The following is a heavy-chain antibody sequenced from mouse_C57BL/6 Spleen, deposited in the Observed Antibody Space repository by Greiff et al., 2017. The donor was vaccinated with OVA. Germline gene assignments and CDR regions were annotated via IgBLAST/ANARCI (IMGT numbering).Heavy chain of an antibody. CDR1: GYSFTRYY. D-gene: IGHD1-1*01. CDR2: IYPGSGNT. CDR3: ARLSTVVPFDY. V-gene: IGHV1-66*01. J-gene: IGHJ2*01. Sequence: VQLQESGPELVKPGASVKISCKASGYSFTRYYIHWVKQRPGQGLEWIGWIYPGSGNTKYNEKFKGKATLTADTASSTAYMQLSSLTSEDSAVYYCARLSTVVPFDYWGKGTTLTVSS.